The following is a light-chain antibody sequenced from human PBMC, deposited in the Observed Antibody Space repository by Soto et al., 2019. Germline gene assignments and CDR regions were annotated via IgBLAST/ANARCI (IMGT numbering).Light chain of an antibody. V-gene: IGLV2-14*01. CDR3: SSYTSSTPLGVL. J-gene: IGLJ2*01. CDR1: GSDAGGYNY. CDR2: EVS. Sequence: QSALTQPASVSGSPGQSITISCTGTGSDAGGYNYVSWYQQHPGKAHKLMIYEVSNRPSGVSNRFYGSKSGNTASLTISGLQAEDEAAYYCSSYTSSTPLGVLFGGGTKLTVL.